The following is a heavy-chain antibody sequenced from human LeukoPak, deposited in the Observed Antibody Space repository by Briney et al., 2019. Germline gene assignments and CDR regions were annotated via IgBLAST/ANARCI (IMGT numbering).Heavy chain of an antibody. Sequence: ASVKVSCKASGYTFTGYYMHWVRQAPGQGLEWMGWINPNSGGTNYAQKFQGRVTTTRDTSISTAYMELSRLRSDDTAVYYCARGGYCSSTSCYDVAEDYGMDVWGQGTTVTVSS. D-gene: IGHD2-2*01. CDR2: INPNSGGT. CDR3: ARGGYCSSTSCYDVAEDYGMDV. V-gene: IGHV1-2*02. CDR1: GYTFTGYY. J-gene: IGHJ6*02.